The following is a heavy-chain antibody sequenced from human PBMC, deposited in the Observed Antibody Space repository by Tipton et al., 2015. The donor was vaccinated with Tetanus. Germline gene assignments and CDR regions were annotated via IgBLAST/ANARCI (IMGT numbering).Heavy chain of an antibody. J-gene: IGHJ4*02. CDR3: ARGNRGSSWYF. CDR1: GYSFTSYG. D-gene: IGHD6-13*01. V-gene: IGHV1-18*01. CDR2: ISAYNGKT. Sequence: QSGPEVKKPGASVKVSCTASGYSFTSYGLSWVRQAPGQGLEWVGWISAYNGKTDYAQKFQGRVTVTTDTAKKTGYLELRSLRYDDTAVYYCARGNRGSSWYFWGQGTLVTVSS.